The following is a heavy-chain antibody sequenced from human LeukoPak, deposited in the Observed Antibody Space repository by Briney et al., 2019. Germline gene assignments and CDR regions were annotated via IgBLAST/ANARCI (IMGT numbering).Heavy chain of an antibody. Sequence: SQTLSLTCATSGDSVSSNSVTWNWIRQSPSRGLEWLGRTYYRSTWYNDYAVSVRGRITVNPDTSKSQFSLHLNSVTPEDTAVYYCARRLTQYDCFDPWGQGILVTVSS. CDR2: TYYRSTWYN. V-gene: IGHV6-1*01. J-gene: IGHJ5*02. CDR1: GDSVSSNSVT. CDR3: ARRLTQYDCFDP. D-gene: IGHD2-2*01.